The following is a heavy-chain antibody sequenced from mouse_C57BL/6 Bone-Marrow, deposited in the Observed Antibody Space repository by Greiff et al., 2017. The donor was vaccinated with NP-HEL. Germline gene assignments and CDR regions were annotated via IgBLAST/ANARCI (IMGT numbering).Heavy chain of an antibody. Sequence: EVKVVESGGGLVQPGGSLKLSCAASGFTFSDYYMYWVRQTPEKRLEWVAYIRNGGGSTYYPDTVKGRFTISRDNAKNTLYLQMSRLKSEDTAMYYCARHRAMDYWGQGTSVTVSS. CDR1: GFTFSDYY. V-gene: IGHV5-12*01. J-gene: IGHJ4*01. CDR2: IRNGGGST. CDR3: ARHRAMDY.